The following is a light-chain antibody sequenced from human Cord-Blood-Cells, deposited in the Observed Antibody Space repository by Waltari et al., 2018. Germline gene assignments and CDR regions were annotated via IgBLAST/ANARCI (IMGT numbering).Light chain of an antibody. CDR3: CSYAGSSTV. J-gene: IGLJ1*01. CDR2: EVS. V-gene: IGLV2-23*02. CDR1: SSDVGSYNL. Sequence: QSALTQPASVSGSPGQSITISCTGTSSDVGSYNLVSWYQQHPSKAPKLMIYEVSKRPSGVSNRFSGSKSGNTASLTISGLQAEDEADYYCCSYAGSSTVFGTGAKVTVL.